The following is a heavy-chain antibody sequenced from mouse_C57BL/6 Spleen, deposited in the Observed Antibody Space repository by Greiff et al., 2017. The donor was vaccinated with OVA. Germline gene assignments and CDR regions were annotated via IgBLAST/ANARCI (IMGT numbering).Heavy chain of an antibody. V-gene: IGHV1-20*01. J-gene: IGHJ1*03. CDR3: ARTGITTVGGYFDV. CDR1: GYSFTGYF. D-gene: IGHD1-1*01. CDR2: INPYNGDT. Sequence: VHVKQSGPELVKPGDSVKISCKASGYSFTGYFMNWVMQSHGKSLEWIGRINPYNGDTFYNQKFKGKATLTVDKSSSTAHMELRSLTSEDSAVYYCARTGITTVGGYFDVWGTGTTVTVSS.